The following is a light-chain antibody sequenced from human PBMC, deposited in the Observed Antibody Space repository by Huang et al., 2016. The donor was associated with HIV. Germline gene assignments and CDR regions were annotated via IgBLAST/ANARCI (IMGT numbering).Light chain of an antibody. J-gene: IGKJ1*01. CDR1: QSVLYNSNNKNY. V-gene: IGKV4-1*01. CDR2: WAS. CDR3: QQHFRSWT. Sequence: DIVMTQSPDSLAVSLGERATINCKSSQSVLYNSNNKNYLVWYQQKPGQPPKLLLSWASTRESGVPDRFSGSGSGTDFTLTISSLQAEDVAVYYGQQHFRSWT.